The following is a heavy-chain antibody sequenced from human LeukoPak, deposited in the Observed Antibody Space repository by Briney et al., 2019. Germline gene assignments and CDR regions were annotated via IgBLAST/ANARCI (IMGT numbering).Heavy chain of an antibody. CDR3: ARGWVAGNGYSDY. D-gene: IGHD6-19*01. Sequence: ASVKVSCKASGYTFTGYYMHWVRQAPGQGLEWMGRINPNSGGTNYAQKFQGRVTMTRDTSISTAYMELSRLRSDDTAVYYCARGWVAGNGYSDYWGQGTLVTVSS. CDR2: INPNSGGT. V-gene: IGHV1-2*06. J-gene: IGHJ4*02. CDR1: GYTFTGYY.